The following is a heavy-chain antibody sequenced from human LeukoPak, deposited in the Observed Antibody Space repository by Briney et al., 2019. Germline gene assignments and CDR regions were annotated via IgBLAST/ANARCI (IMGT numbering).Heavy chain of an antibody. Sequence: PSETLSLTCTVSGGSISSSSYYWGWIRQPPGKGLEWIGSIYYSGSTYYNPSLKSLVTVSVDTSKNQFSLKLSSVTAADTAVYYCARGTAMGAFGFDPWGQGTLVTVSS. V-gene: IGHV4-39*07. D-gene: IGHD2-21*02. CDR3: ARGTAMGAFGFDP. CDR1: GGSISSSSYY. J-gene: IGHJ5*02. CDR2: IYYSGST.